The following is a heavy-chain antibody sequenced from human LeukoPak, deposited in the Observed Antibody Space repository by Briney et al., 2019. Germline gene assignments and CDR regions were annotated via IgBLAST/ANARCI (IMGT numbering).Heavy chain of an antibody. CDR3: AREEDYYDLDY. Sequence: PSETLSLTCAVYGGSFSGYYWSWIRQPPGKGLEWIGRIYTSGSTNYNPSLKSRVTMSVDTSKNQFSLKLSSVTAADTAVYYCAREEDYYDLDYWGQGTLVTVSS. J-gene: IGHJ4*02. CDR1: GGSFSGYY. V-gene: IGHV4-4*07. D-gene: IGHD3-22*01. CDR2: IYTSGST.